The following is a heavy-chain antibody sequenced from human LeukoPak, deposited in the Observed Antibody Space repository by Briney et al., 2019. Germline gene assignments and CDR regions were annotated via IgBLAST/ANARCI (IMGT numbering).Heavy chain of an antibody. D-gene: IGHD2-15*01. CDR3: ARGAPGSYCSGGSCPYFDY. CDR1: GYTFTSYD. Sequence: ASVKVSCKASGYTFTSYDVNWVRQATGQGLEWMGWVNPNSGHTGYAQKFQGRVAMTTNTSISTAYMELSSLRSEDTAVYYCARGAPGSYCSGGSCPYFDYWGQGTLVSVSS. CDR2: VNPNSGHT. V-gene: IGHV1-8*01. J-gene: IGHJ4*02.